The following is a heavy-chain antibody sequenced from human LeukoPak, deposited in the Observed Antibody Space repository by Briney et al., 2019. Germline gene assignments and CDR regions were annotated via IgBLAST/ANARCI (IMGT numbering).Heavy chain of an antibody. D-gene: IGHD2-15*01. CDR3: TRDEAAATN. V-gene: IGHV3-7*01. CDR2: IKQDGREK. Sequence: GGSLRLSCTGSGFTFSAHWMSWVRQTPGKGPEWVANIKQDGREKHYVDSVKGRFIISRDNAKGSLYLQMNSLRAEDTAVYYCTRDEAAATNWGQGTLVTVSS. J-gene: IGHJ4*02. CDR1: GFTFSAHW.